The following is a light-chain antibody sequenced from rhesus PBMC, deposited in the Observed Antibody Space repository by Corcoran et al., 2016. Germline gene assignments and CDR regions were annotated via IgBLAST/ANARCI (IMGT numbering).Light chain of an antibody. Sequence: DIQMTQSPSSLSASVGDKVTITCHASQGISSWLAWYQQKQGKAPKPYIYYASSLKSGVPSRFSGRGSGTVYTLSISSLHHEDFATYYCQQDDDLPWTFGQGTKVEIK. CDR3: QQDDDLPWT. CDR1: QGISSW. J-gene: IGKJ1*01. V-gene: IGKV1-19*01. CDR2: YAS.